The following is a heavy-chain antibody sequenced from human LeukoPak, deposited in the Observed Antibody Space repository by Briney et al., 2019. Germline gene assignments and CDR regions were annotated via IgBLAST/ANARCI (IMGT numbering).Heavy chain of an antibody. D-gene: IGHD6-19*01. Sequence: KPSETLSLTCKVSGGSVSSDSDYWSWIRQPPGKGLEWIGYIYYSGSTNYNPSLKSRVTISVDTSKNQFSLKLSSVTAADTAVYYCARTVGYSSGWYYFDYWGQGTLVTVSS. J-gene: IGHJ4*02. CDR3: ARTVGYSSGWYYFDY. CDR1: GGSVSSDSDY. CDR2: IYYSGST. V-gene: IGHV4-61*01.